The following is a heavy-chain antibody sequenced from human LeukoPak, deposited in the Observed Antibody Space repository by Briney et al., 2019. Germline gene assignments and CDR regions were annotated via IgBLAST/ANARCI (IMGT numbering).Heavy chain of an antibody. D-gene: IGHD6-13*01. CDR1: EFTFSNYV. V-gene: IGHV3-33*01. Sequence: GGSLRLSCAASEFTFSNYVMHWVRQAPGKGLEWVAIIWYDGSNKYYADSVKGRFTISRDNSKNTLSLQMNSLRAEDTAVYYCAREVIAAGGTKSFDHWGQGTLVTVSS. CDR3: AREVIAAGGTKSFDH. J-gene: IGHJ4*02. CDR2: IWYDGSNK.